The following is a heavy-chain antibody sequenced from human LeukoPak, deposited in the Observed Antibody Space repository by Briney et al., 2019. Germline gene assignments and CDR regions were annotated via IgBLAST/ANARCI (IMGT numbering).Heavy chain of an antibody. CDR3: ARVPISTTARGYFDY. CDR2: IYYSGST. V-gene: IGHV4-61*01. D-gene: IGHD4-17*01. J-gene: IGHJ4*02. CDR1: GGSVSSGSYY. Sequence: SGTLSLTCTVSGGSVSSGSYYWSWIRQPPGKGLEWIGYIYYSGSTTYNPSLKSRVTISVDTSKNKFSLKLSSVTAADTAVYYCARVPISTTARGYFDYWGQGTLVTVSS.